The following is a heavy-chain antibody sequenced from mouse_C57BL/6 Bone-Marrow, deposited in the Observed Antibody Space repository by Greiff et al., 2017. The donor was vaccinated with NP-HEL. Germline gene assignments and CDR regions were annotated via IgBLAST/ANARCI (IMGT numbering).Heavy chain of an antibody. D-gene: IGHD1-1*01. V-gene: IGHV1-81*01. CDR1: GYTFTSYG. Sequence: LEESGAELARPGASVKLSCKASGYTFTSYGISWVKQRTGQGLEWIGEIYPRSGNTYYNEKFKGKATLTADKSSSTAYMELRSLTSEDSAVYFCARRYYGSKNAMDYWGQGTSVTVSS. J-gene: IGHJ4*01. CDR3: ARRYYGSKNAMDY. CDR2: IYPRSGNT.